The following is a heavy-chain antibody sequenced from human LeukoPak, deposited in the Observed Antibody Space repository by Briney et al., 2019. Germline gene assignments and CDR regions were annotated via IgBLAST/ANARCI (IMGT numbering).Heavy chain of an antibody. D-gene: IGHD2/OR15-2a*01. CDR3: ARHYFEPPHYFDL. CDR2: IHYTGST. Sequence: PSETLSLTCTVSGGSINSYYWSWIRQPPGKGLEWIGFIHYTGSTHYSSSLKSRVTESVDTSKNQFSLKLSAVTAADTAVYYCARHYFEPPHYFDLWGQGTLVTVSS. CDR1: GGSINSYY. J-gene: IGHJ4*02. V-gene: IGHV4-59*08.